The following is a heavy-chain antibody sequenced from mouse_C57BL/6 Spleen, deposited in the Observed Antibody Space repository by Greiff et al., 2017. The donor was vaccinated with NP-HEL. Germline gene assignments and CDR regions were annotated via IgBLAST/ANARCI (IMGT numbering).Heavy chain of an antibody. CDR3: TRPYYGSRGGFAY. D-gene: IGHD1-1*01. J-gene: IGHJ3*01. V-gene: IGHV1-5*01. CDR2: IYPGNSDT. CDR1: GYTFTSYW. Sequence: EVQLQQSGTVLARPGASVKMSCKTSGYTFTSYWMHWVKQRPGQGLEWLGAIYPGNSDTSYNQKFKGKAKLTAVTSASTAYMELSSLTNEDSAVYYCTRPYYGSRGGFAYWGQGTLVTVSA.